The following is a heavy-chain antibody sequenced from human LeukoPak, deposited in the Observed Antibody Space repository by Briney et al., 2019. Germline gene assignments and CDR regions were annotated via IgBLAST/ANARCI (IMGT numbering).Heavy chain of an antibody. J-gene: IGHJ3*02. CDR2: ISSSGSTI. CDR1: GFTFSDYY. Sequence: GGSLRLSCAASGFTFSDYYMSWIRQAPGKGLEWVSYISSSGSTIYYADSVKGRFTISRDNAKNSLYLQMNSLRAEDTAVYYCARDATSAEWLLFVDAFDIWGQGTMVTVSS. V-gene: IGHV3-11*01. D-gene: IGHD3-3*01. CDR3: ARDATSAEWLLFVDAFDI.